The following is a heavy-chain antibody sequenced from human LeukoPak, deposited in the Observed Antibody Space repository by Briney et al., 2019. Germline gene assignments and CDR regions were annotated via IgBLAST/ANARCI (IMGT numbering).Heavy chain of an antibody. D-gene: IGHD3-9*01. J-gene: IGHJ4*02. Sequence: SETLSLTCTVSGGSISSSSYYWGWIRQPPGKGLEWIGSIYYSGSTYYNPSLKSRVTISVDTSKNQFSLKLSSVTAADTAVYYCARAPDFDWLGYYFDYWGQGTLVTVSS. V-gene: IGHV4-39*01. CDR3: ARAPDFDWLGYYFDY. CDR2: IYYSGST. CDR1: GGSISSSSYY.